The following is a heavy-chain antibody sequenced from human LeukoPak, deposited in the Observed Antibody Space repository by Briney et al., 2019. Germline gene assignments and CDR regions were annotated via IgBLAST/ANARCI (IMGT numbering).Heavy chain of an antibody. J-gene: IGHJ5*02. CDR1: GFTFDDYA. CDR3: AKEDPVTNNWFDP. V-gene: IGHV3-30*18. D-gene: IGHD4-17*01. CDR2: ISYDGSNK. Sequence: GGSLRLSCAASGFTFDDYAMHWVRQAPGKGLEWVAVISYDGSNKYYADSVKGRFTISRDNSKNTLYLQMNSLRAEDTAVYYCAKEDPVTNNWFDPWGQGTLVTVSS.